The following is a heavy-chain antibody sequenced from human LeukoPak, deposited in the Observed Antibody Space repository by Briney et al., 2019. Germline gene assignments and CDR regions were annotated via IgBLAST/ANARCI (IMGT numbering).Heavy chain of an antibody. J-gene: IGHJ5*02. CDR3: ARALGYCSSTSCYPWFDP. D-gene: IGHD2-2*01. Sequence: GGSLRLSCAASGFTFSSYSMNWVRQAPGKGLEWVSSISSSSSYIYYADSVKGRFTISRDNAKNSLYPQMNSLRAEDTAVYYCARALGYCSSTSCYPWFDPWGQGTLVTVSS. V-gene: IGHV3-21*01. CDR2: ISSSSSYI. CDR1: GFTFSSYS.